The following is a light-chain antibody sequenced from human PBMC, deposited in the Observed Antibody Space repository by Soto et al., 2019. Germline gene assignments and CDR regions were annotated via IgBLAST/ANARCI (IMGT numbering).Light chain of an antibody. J-gene: IGLJ2*01. Sequence: QPVLTQSPSASASLGASVKLTCTLSSGHSSYAIAWHQQQPEKGPRYLMNLNSDGSHSKGDGIPDRFSGSSSGAERYLTIPSLQSEDEADYYGQTWGTGILVFGGGTKLTVL. CDR3: QTWGTGILV. CDR2: LNSDGSH. CDR1: SGHSSYA. V-gene: IGLV4-69*01.